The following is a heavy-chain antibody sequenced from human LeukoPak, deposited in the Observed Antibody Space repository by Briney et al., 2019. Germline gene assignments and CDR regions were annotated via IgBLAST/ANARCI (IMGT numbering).Heavy chain of an antibody. CDR2: ISSSGGTI. CDR3: ARDLVSGDYTFDI. CDR1: GSTFSS. J-gene: IGHJ3*02. V-gene: IGHV3-48*03. D-gene: IGHD4-17*01. Sequence: GGSLRLSCAASGSTFSSFSTYDFNWVRQAPGKGLEWVSYISSSGGTIYYADSVKRRFTASRDNAANSLYLQINSLRAEDTAIYYCARDLVSGDYTFDIWGQGTVVTVSS.